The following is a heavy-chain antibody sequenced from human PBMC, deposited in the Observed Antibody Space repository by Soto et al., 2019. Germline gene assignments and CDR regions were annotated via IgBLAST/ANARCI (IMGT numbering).Heavy chain of an antibody. J-gene: IGHJ4*02. D-gene: IGHD2-15*01. CDR2: VNHSGST. V-gene: IGHV4-34*01. Sequence: WSWISQPPGKGLEWIGEVNHSGSTNYNPSLKSRVTISVDTSKSQFSLKLSSVTAADTAVYYCARSSKADYRGQGTPVTVSS. CDR3: ARSSKADY.